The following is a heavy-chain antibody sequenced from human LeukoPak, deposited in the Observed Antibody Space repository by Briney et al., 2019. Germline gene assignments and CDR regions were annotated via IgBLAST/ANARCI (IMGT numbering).Heavy chain of an antibody. CDR1: GGSFSGYY. V-gene: IGHV4-34*01. CDR2: INHSGST. D-gene: IGHD3-10*01. CDR3: ARGVHYDGSGSYYY. J-gene: IGHJ4*02. Sequence: PSETLSLTCAVYGGSFSGYYWSWIRQPPGKGLEWIGEINHSGSTNYNPSLKSRVTISVDTSKNQFSLKLSSVTAADTAVYYCARGVHYDGSGSYYYWGQGTLVTVSS.